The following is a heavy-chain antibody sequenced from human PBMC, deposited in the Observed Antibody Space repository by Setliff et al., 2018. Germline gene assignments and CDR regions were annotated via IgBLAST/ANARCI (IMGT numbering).Heavy chain of an antibody. CDR3: ARSPANGGHDAFDI. CDR1: GFSFSSYS. V-gene: IGHV3-48*04. D-gene: IGHD6-25*01. J-gene: IGHJ3*02. Sequence: SCAASGFSFSSYSMNWVRQAPGKGLEWISYISSSSSIIYYADSVKGRFTISRDNAKNSLYLQMNSLGAEDTAVYYCARSPANGGHDAFDIWGRGTMVTVSS. CDR2: ISSSSSII.